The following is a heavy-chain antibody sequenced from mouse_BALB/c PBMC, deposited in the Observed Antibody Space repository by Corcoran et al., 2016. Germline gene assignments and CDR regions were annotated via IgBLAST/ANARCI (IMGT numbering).Heavy chain of an antibody. Sequence: EVQLQQSGAELVKPGASVKLSCTASGFNIKDTYMHWVKQRPEQGLEWIGRIDPANGNTKYDPKFQGKATITADTSSNTAYLQLSSLTSEDTAVYYCARSVGYYYYAMYYWGQGTSVTVSS. CDR2: IDPANGNT. CDR1: GFNIKDTY. V-gene: IGHV14-3*02. CDR3: ARSVGYYYYAMYY. D-gene: IGHD2-3*01. J-gene: IGHJ4*01.